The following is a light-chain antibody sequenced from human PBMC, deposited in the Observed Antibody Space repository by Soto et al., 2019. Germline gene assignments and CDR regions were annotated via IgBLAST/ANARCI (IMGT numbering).Light chain of an antibody. Sequence: EVVLTQSPGTLSLSRGERATLSCRASQSVSSSYLAWYQQKPGQAPRLLIYGASSRATGIPDRFSGSGSGTDFTLTIIRLEPEDFAVYYCQQYGSSPSTFGQGTRLEIK. J-gene: IGKJ5*01. CDR2: GAS. CDR3: QQYGSSPST. V-gene: IGKV3-20*01. CDR1: QSVSSSY.